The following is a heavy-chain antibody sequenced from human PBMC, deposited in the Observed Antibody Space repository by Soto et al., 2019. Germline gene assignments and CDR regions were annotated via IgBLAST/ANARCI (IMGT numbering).Heavy chain of an antibody. CDR1: GFSLSTSGVG. J-gene: IGHJ4*02. CDR2: IYWNDDK. V-gene: IGHV2-5*01. CDR3: ANFGSRWLQTYYFDY. D-gene: IGHD5-12*01. Sequence: QITLKESGPTLVKPTQTLTLTCTFSGFSLSTSGVGVGWIRQPPGKALEWLALIYWNDDKRYSPSLKSRLTITKDTSKNQVVLTMTNMDPVDTATYYCANFGSRWLQTYYFDYWCQGTLVTVSS.